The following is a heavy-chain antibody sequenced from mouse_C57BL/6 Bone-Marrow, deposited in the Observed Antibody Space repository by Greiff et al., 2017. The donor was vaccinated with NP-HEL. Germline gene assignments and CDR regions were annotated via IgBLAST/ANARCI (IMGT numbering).Heavy chain of an antibody. Sequence: EVKLVESGAELVRPGASVKLSCTASGFNIKDDYMHWVKQRPEQGLEWIGWIDPENGDTEYASKFQGKATITADTSSNTAYLQLSSLTSEDTAFYYCTYLLLRGFAYWGQGTLVTVSA. CDR2: IDPENGDT. D-gene: IGHD1-1*01. CDR3: TYLLLRGFAY. J-gene: IGHJ3*01. V-gene: IGHV14-4*01. CDR1: GFNIKDDY.